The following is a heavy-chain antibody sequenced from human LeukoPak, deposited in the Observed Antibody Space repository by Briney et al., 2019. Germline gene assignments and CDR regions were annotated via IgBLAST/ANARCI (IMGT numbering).Heavy chain of an antibody. D-gene: IGHD6-13*01. J-gene: IGHJ4*02. V-gene: IGHV3-74*01. CDR2: INSDGSST. Sequence: GGSLRLSCAASGFTFSSYWMHWVPQAPGKGLVWVSRINSDGSSTSYADSVKGRFTISRDNAKNTLYLQMNSLRAEDTAVYYCARASIAAAAFDYWGQGTLVTVSS. CDR3: ARASIAAAAFDY. CDR1: GFTFSSYW.